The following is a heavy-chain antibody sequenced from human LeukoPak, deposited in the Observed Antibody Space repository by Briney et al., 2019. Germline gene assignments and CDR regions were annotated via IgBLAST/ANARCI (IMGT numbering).Heavy chain of an antibody. J-gene: IGHJ6*02. CDR1: GGSFSGYY. Sequence: PSETLSLTCAVYGGSFSGYYWSWIRQPPGKGLEWIGEINHSGSTNYNPSLKSRVTISVDTSKNQFSLKLSSVTAADTAVYYCARGLPNYDFWSGFNPYYYGMDVWGQGTTVTVSS. V-gene: IGHV4-34*01. D-gene: IGHD3-3*01. CDR2: INHSGST. CDR3: ARGLPNYDFWSGFNPYYYGMDV.